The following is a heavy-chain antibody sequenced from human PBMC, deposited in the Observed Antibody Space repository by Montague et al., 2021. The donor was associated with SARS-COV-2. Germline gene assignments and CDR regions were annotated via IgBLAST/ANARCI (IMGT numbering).Heavy chain of an antibody. Sequence: SETLSLTCAVSGGSIRNYYWSWIRQPPGRGLEWIAYICDSGNVDYNPSLKSRVTILVDTSKNQFSLKLSSVTAADTAVHYCAAQTDYYYYSLDVWGQGTTATVS. CDR2: ICDSGNV. V-gene: IGHV4-59*08. CDR1: GGSIRNYY. J-gene: IGHJ6*02. CDR3: AAQTDYYYYSLDV.